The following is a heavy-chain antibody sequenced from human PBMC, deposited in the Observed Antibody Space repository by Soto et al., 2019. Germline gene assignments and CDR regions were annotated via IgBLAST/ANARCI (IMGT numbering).Heavy chain of an antibody. Sequence: QVQLQESGPGLVKPSETLSLTCTVSSGSVSNYYWSWIRQPAGKGLEWIGRIFISGNTNYNPSLRSRVTMSVDTSKGQFSLNLTSVTAADTAVYFCARSGGTYNFDSWGQGILVTVSS. CDR1: SGSVSNYY. D-gene: IGHD1-1*01. CDR2: IFISGNT. V-gene: IGHV4-4*07. J-gene: IGHJ4*02. CDR3: ARSGGTYNFDS.